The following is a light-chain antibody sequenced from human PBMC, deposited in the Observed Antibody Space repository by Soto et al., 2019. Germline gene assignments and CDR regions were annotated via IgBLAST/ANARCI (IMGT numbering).Light chain of an antibody. J-gene: IGKJ4*01. Sequence: IVLTQSPGTLSLSPGESATLSCRASQSVSSSFLAWYQQKPGQAPRLLIYGASSRATGIPDRFSGSGSGTDFTLTISRLEPEDFAVYYYQQYGSSPPLTFGGGTKVEIK. CDR2: GAS. V-gene: IGKV3-20*01. CDR3: QQYGSSPPLT. CDR1: QSVSSSF.